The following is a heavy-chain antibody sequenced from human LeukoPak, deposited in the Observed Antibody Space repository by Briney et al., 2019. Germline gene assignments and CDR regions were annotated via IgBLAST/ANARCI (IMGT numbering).Heavy chain of an antibody. Sequence: GGSLRLSCAASGFAFSSYGMHWVRQAPGKGLEWVAFIRYDGSNKYYADSVKGRFTISRDNSKNTLYLQMNSLRAEDTAVYYCAFRIAAAGTIGDAFDIWGQGTMVTVSS. D-gene: IGHD6-13*01. CDR3: AFRIAAAGTIGDAFDI. J-gene: IGHJ3*02. CDR2: IRYDGSNK. V-gene: IGHV3-30*02. CDR1: GFAFSSYG.